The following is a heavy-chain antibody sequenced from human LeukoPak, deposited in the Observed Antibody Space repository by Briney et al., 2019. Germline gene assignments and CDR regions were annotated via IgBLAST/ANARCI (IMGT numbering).Heavy chain of an antibody. CDR2: ISGSGGST. Sequence: GGSLRLSCAPCGFTFSSYAMSWVRQAPGKGLEWVSAISGSGGSTYYADSVKGRFTISRDNSKNTLYLQMNSLRAEDTAVYYCAKDNVVVVAATFDYWGQGTLVTVSA. J-gene: IGHJ4*02. V-gene: IGHV3-23*01. CDR3: AKDNVVVVAATFDY. CDR1: GFTFSSYA. D-gene: IGHD2-15*01.